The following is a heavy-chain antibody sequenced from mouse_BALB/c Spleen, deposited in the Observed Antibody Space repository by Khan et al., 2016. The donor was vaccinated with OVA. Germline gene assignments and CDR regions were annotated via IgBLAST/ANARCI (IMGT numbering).Heavy chain of an antibody. V-gene: IGHV3-1*02. D-gene: IGHD1-1*01. J-gene: IGHJ2*01. CDR1: GSSITSAYS. CDR2: IHSSGVT. Sequence: VQLKESGPDLVKPSQSLSLTCTVTGSSITSAYSWHWVRQFPGNKLEWMGYIHSSGVTNYNPSLTSRVSISRDTSKNPFFLQLNSVTTEDTATYYCARFDGSRAFDCWGQGATLTVSA. CDR3: ARFDGSRAFDC.